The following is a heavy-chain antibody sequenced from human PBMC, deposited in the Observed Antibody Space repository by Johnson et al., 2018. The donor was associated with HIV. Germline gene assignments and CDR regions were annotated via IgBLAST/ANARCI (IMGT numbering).Heavy chain of an antibody. CDR3: AKDYSGSYYDGAFDI. CDR2: IRYEGSNK. Sequence: QVQLVESGGGVVQPGGSLRLSCAASGFTFSSYGMHWVRQAPGKGLEWVAFIRYEGSNKYDADSVKGRLTISRDNSKNTLYLQMNSLRAEDTAVYYCAKDYSGSYYDGAFDIWGQGTMVTVSS. D-gene: IGHD1-26*01. J-gene: IGHJ3*02. V-gene: IGHV3-30*02. CDR1: GFTFSSYG.